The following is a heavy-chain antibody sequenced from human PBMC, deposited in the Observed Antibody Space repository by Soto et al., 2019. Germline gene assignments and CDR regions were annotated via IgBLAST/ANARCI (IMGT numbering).Heavy chain of an antibody. CDR3: ARDPRYGGA. Sequence: GASVKVSCKASGYTFTNYVTIWVRQAPGQGLEWVGRINTYNHNTNYAQRFQGRVTMTTDTSTTTAYMELRSLRSDDTAVYYCARDPRYGGAWGQGTLVTVSS. V-gene: IGHV1-18*01. D-gene: IGHD3-16*01. CDR2: INTYNHNT. CDR1: GYTFTNYV. J-gene: IGHJ5*02.